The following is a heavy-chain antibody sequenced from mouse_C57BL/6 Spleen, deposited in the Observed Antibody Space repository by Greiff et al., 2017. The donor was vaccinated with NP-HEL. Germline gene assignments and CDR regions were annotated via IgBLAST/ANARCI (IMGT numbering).Heavy chain of an antibody. CDR1: GYTFTDYY. J-gene: IGHJ3*01. V-gene: IGHV1-26*01. Sequence: VQLQQSGPELVKPGASVKISCKASGYTFTDYYMNWVKQSHGKSLEWIGDINPNNGGTSYNQKFKGKATLTVDKSSSTAYMELRSLTSEDSAVYYCARYGTTGFAYWGQGTLVTVSA. CDR2: INPNNGGT. CDR3: ARYGTTGFAY. D-gene: IGHD1-1*01.